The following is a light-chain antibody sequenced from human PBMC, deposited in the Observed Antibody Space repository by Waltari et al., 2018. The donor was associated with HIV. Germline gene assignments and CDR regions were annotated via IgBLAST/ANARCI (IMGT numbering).Light chain of an antibody. V-gene: IGKV4-1*01. CDR3: QQYYGDSFT. J-gene: IGKJ2*01. CDR1: TSLLYSSNNKNY. CDR2: WAS. Sequence: IVMTQSPDALAVALGERATIPCQSSTSLLYSSNNKNYLAWYQQRPGEPPKLLIYWASTREAGVPDRFTGSGSGTDFTLTISSLKSDDVAVYYCQQYYGDSFTFGQGTKLEIK.